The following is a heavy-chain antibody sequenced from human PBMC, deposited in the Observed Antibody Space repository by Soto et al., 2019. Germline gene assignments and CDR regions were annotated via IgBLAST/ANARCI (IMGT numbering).Heavy chain of an antibody. V-gene: IGHV1-3*04. CDR2: LDTGNGDS. J-gene: IGHJ4*02. D-gene: IGHD3-10*01. Sequence: QVRLVQSGAEVKKPGASVRISCKASGYTFTDYTLHWVRQAPGQGLEWMGCLDTGNGDSKFSQKFEGRVTFTRQTSATTAYMDLSRLRSEDTAVYFCARDLWFREYPYYFDYWGQGTLITVSS. CDR1: GYTFTDYT. CDR3: ARDLWFREYPYYFDY.